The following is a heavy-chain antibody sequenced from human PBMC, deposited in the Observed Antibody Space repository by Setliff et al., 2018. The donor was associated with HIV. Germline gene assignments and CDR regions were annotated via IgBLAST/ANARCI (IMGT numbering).Heavy chain of an antibody. V-gene: IGHV4-31*03. CDR3: ARDLTSNSNCFEP. D-gene: IGHD4-4*01. CDR1: GGSLISGGYY. CDR2: VYYTGKT. J-gene: IGHJ5*02. Sequence: PSETLSPTCSVYGGSLISGGYYWSWSRQHTGKGLEWIGYVYYTGKTYYNPSLESRISMSVDTSKNQFSLKLTSVTAADTAIYYCARDLTSNSNCFEPWGQGTQVTVSS.